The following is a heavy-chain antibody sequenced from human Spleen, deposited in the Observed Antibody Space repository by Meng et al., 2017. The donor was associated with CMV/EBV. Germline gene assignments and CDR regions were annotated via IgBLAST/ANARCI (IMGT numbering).Heavy chain of an antibody. Sequence: GESLKISCAASGFTFSIYSMTWVRQAPGKGLEWVSYISSGSSTIYYADSVKGRFTISRDNSKNTLYLQMNSLRAEDTAVYYCAKLPETRGLGYYDSSGYSDYWGQGTLVTVSS. J-gene: IGHJ4*02. CDR2: ISSGSSTI. V-gene: IGHV3-48*01. CDR1: GFTFSIYS. D-gene: IGHD3-22*01. CDR3: AKLPETRGLGYYDSSGYSDY.